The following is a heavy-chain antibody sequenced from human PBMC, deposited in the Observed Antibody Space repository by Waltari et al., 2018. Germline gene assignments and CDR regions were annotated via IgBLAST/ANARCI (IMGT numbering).Heavy chain of an antibody. J-gene: IGHJ6*02. CDR1: GYSFSSSA. CDR3: ARDEISAAGSLYYYYGLDV. Sequence: QVQLVQSGAEVMKPGASMKISCPTAGYSFSSSAIPWVRQAHGQRLEWVGWINPASGHTKYSQKFEGRVTITSDTSADTVYMELTSLTSEDTAVFYCARDEISAAGSLYYYYGLDVWGQGTPVTVS. D-gene: IGHD6-13*01. CDR2: INPASGHT. V-gene: IGHV1-3*01.